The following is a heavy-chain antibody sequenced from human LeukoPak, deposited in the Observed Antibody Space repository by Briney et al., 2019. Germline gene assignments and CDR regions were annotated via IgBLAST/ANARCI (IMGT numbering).Heavy chain of an antibody. CDR2: IKEDGNKQ. V-gene: IGHV3-7*01. CDR3: AREIPGAMNAFDI. CDR1: GFTFSDYW. D-gene: IGHD2-2*01. J-gene: IGHJ3*02. Sequence: GGSLRLSCVASGFTFSDYWMTWVRQAPGKGLERVANIKEDGNKQYYLDSVKGRFTISRDNGKNSLYLQMNSLRAEDTAAFYCAREIPGAMNAFDIWGQGTMVTVS.